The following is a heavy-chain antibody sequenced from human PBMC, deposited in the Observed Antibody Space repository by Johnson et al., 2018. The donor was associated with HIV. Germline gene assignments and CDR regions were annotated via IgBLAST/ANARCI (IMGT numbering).Heavy chain of an antibody. J-gene: IGHJ3*02. CDR1: GFTFSDYY. Sequence: QVQLVESGGGLVKPGGSLRLSCAASGFTFSDYYMTWIRQAPGKGLEWVSYISRSGSTIYYANSVKGRFTISRDNAKNSLYLQMNSLRVEDTALYYCARAGSSSSGPRAFDIWGQGTMVTVSS. CDR3: ARAGSSSSGPRAFDI. CDR2: ISRSGSTI. D-gene: IGHD6-6*01. V-gene: IGHV3-11*04.